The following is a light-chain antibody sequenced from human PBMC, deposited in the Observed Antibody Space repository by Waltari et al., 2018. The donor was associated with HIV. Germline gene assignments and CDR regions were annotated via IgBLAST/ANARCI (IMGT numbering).Light chain of an antibody. CDR3: CSYAGSYTLVV. CDR2: DVT. CDR1: SSDVGGFNF. J-gene: IGLJ2*01. Sequence: SALTQPRSVSGSPGQSVTISCTGTSSDVGGFNFVSWYQQHPGKAPKLMIYDVTKRPSGVPDRFSGSKFDNTASLTISGLQADDEADYYCCSYAGSYTLVVFGGGTKLTVL. V-gene: IGLV2-11*01.